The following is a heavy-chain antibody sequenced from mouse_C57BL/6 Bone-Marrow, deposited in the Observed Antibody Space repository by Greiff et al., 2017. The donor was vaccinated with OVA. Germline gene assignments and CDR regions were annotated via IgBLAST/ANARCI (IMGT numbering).Heavy chain of an antibody. CDR1: GYTFTDYY. Sequence: VQLQQSGPELVKPGASVKISCKASGYTFTDYYMNWVKQSHGKSLEWIGDINPNNGGTSYNQKFKGKATLTVDKSSSTAYMELRSLTSEDSAVYYCARTGLLPDYWGQGTTLTVSS. V-gene: IGHV1-26*01. J-gene: IGHJ2*01. D-gene: IGHD1-1*01. CDR3: ARTGLLPDY. CDR2: INPNNGGT.